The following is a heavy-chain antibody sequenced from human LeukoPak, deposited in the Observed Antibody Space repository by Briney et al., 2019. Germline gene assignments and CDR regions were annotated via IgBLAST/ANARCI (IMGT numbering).Heavy chain of an antibody. CDR3: ARDMVRGVRTAGY. CDR1: GYTFTGYY. CDR2: INPNSGGT. V-gene: IGHV1-2*02. Sequence: GASVKVSCKASGYTFTGYYMHWVRQAPGQGLEWMGWINPNSGGTNYAQKFQGRVTMTRDTSISTAYMELSRLRSDDTAAYYCARDMVRGVRTAGYWGQGTLVTVSS. D-gene: IGHD3-10*01. J-gene: IGHJ4*02.